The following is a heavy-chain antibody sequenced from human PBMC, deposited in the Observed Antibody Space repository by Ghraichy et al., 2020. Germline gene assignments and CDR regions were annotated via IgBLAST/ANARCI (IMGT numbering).Heavy chain of an antibody. D-gene: IGHD4-23*01. J-gene: IGHJ3*02. V-gene: IGHV4-4*07. CDR2: IYTSGST. CDR3: AGGGNSVAAFDI. Sequence: SQTLSLTCTVSGGSISSYYWSWIRQPAGKGLEWIGRIYTSGSTNYNPSLKSRVTMSVDTSKNQFSLKLSSVTAADTAVYYCAGGGNSVAAFDIWGQGTMVTVSS. CDR1: GGSISSYY.